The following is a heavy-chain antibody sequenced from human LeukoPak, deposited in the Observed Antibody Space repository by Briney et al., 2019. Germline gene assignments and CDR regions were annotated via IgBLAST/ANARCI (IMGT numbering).Heavy chain of an antibody. V-gene: IGHV3-74*01. D-gene: IGHD3-9*01. CDR1: GFTFSSYW. CDR2: INSDGSST. Sequence: GGSLRLSCAASGFTFSSYWMHWVRQAPGKGLVWVSRINSDGSSTSYADSVKGRFTISRDNAKNTLYLQMNSLRAEDTAVYYCARDHGHYDILTGYYRSWFDPWGQGTLVTVSS. CDR3: ARDHGHYDILTGYYRSWFDP. J-gene: IGHJ5*02.